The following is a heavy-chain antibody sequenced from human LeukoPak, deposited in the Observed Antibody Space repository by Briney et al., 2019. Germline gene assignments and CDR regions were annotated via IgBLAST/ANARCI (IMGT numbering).Heavy chain of an antibody. CDR1: GDSINSDYSY. D-gene: IGHD3-9*01. Sequence: SETLSLTCTVSGDSINSDYSYWTRIPQHPRQGLEWIGYIYYTGSTYYNPSLESRLTISVGSSKNLLFLTVASVTDADTAVYYCARARGYDTLTGYYRGWYFDLWGRGTLVTVSS. CDR3: ARARGYDTLTGYYRGWYFDL. CDR2: IYYTGST. J-gene: IGHJ2*01. V-gene: IGHV4-31*03.